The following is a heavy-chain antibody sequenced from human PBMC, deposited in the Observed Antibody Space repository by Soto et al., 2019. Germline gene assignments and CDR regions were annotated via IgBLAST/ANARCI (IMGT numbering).Heavy chain of an antibody. CDR1: GYTFTSYA. Sequence: ASVKVSCKASGYTFTSYAMHWVRQAPGQRLERMGWINAGNGNTKYSQKFQGRVTITRGTSASTAYMELSSLRSEDTAVYYCALFTLILRGYSYGSWGQGTMVTVSS. V-gene: IGHV1-3*01. J-gene: IGHJ3*01. D-gene: IGHD5-18*01. CDR3: ALFTLILRGYSYGS. CDR2: INAGNGNT.